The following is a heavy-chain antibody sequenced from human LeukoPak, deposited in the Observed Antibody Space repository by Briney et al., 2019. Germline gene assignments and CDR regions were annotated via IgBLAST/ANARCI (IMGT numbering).Heavy chain of an antibody. D-gene: IGHD1-26*01. CDR1: GFIFSSYG. CDR2: MSTRSSTI. Sequence: PGGSLRLSCAASGFIFSSYGMNWVRRAPGKGLEWVSYMSTRSSTIYYADSVKGRFTISRDNAKNSLYLQMNSLRADDTAVYYCARVRIVGATTTVPFDYWGQGTLVTVSS. V-gene: IGHV3-48*01. J-gene: IGHJ4*02. CDR3: ARVRIVGATTTVPFDY.